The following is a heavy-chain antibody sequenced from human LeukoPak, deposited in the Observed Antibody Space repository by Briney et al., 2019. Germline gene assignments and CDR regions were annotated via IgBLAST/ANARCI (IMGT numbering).Heavy chain of an antibody. CDR2: ISSSGSTI. CDR1: GFTFSDYY. J-gene: IGHJ6*03. Sequence: PGGSLRLSCAASGFTFSDYYMSWIRQAPGKGLEWVSYISSSGSTIYYADSVKGRFTISRDNAKNSLYLQMNGLRAEDTAVYYCARLGAAAAGMSYYYYYYMDVWGKGTTVTVSS. D-gene: IGHD6-13*01. V-gene: IGHV3-11*04. CDR3: ARLGAAAAGMSYYYYYYMDV.